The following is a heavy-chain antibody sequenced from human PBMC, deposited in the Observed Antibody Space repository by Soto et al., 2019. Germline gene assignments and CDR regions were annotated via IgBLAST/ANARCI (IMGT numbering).Heavy chain of an antibody. V-gene: IGHV4-39*01. CDR3: ASSPRITIFGVFDY. CDR1: GGSISSSSYY. D-gene: IGHD3-3*01. J-gene: IGHJ4*02. CDR2: IYYSGST. Sequence: SETLSLTCTVSGGSISSSSYYWGWIRQPPGKGLEWIGSIYYSGSTYYNPSLKSRVTISVDTSKNQFSLKLSSVTAADTAVYYCASSPRITIFGVFDYWGQGTLVTVSS.